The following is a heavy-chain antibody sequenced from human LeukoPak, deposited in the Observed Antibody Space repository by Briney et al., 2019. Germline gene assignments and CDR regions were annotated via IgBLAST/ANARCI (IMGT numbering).Heavy chain of an antibody. J-gene: IGHJ4*02. Sequence: GGSLRLSCAASGFTFSDSYMSWIRQSPGKGLEWISYISSIGETIYYADSMKGRFTISRDNANNSLYLHINSLSAEDTAVYYCARNLPVRNDGWPLFDYWGQGTLVTVSS. CDR2: ISSIGETI. V-gene: IGHV3-11*01. D-gene: IGHD1-1*01. CDR3: ARNLPVRNDGWPLFDY. CDR1: GFTFSDSY.